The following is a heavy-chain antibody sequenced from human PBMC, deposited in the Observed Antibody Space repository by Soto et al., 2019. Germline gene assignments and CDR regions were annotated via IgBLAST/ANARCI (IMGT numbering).Heavy chain of an antibody. CDR2: IIPIFGTA. D-gene: IGHD3-10*01. CDR1: GGTFSSYA. V-gene: IGHV1-69*13. Sequence: ASVKVSCKASGGTFSSYAISWVRQAPGQGLEWMGGIIPIFGTANYAQKFQGRVTITADESTSTAYMELSSLRSEDTAVYYCARVRYYGSGSYYFRYWGQGTLVTVSS. J-gene: IGHJ4*02. CDR3: ARVRYYGSGSYYFRY.